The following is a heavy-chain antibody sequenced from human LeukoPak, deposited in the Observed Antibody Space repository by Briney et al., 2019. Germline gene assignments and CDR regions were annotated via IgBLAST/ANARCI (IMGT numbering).Heavy chain of an antibody. CDR2: IKEDGSDK. Sequence: PGGSLRLSCAASGFAFSTYSMSWVRQAPGKGLEWVANIKEDGSDKYYVDSVKGRFTISRDNAKNSQYLQMNSLRAEDTAVYYCARDTGYNTFDYWGQETLVTVSS. CDR3: ARDTGYNTFDY. CDR1: GFAFSTYS. V-gene: IGHV3-7*05. D-gene: IGHD5-24*01. J-gene: IGHJ4*02.